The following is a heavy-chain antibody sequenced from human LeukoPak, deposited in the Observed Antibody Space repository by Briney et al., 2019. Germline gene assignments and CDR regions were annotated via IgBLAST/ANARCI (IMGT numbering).Heavy chain of an antibody. V-gene: IGHV3-48*01. CDR3: AINYYYMDV. J-gene: IGHJ6*03. CDR1: GFTFSSYG. CDR2: ISTSSSTI. Sequence: GGSLRLSCTASGFTFSSYGMNWVRQAPGKGLEWLSYISTSSSTIYYADSVKGRFTISRDNAKNSLYLQMNSLRAEDTAVYYCAINYYYMDVWGKGTTVTVSS.